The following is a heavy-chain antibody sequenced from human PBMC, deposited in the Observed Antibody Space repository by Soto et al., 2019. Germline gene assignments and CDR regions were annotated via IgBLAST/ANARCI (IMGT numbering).Heavy chain of an antibody. CDR2: FDPEDGET. CDR1: GYSLTELS. D-gene: IGHD3-10*01. V-gene: IGHV1-24*01. J-gene: IGHJ4*02. Sequence: GXSVKVACKVSGYSLTELSMHWVRQAPGKGLEWMGGFDPEDGETIYAQKFQGRVTMTEDTSTDTAYMELSSLRSEDTAVYYCATAMVRGVIPSSFDYWGQGTLVTVSS. CDR3: ATAMVRGVIPSSFDY.